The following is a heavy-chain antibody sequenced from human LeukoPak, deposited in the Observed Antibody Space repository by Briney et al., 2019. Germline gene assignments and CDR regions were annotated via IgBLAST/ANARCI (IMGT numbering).Heavy chain of an antibody. Sequence: PGGSLRLSCAASGFIFIGYGMHWVRQAPGKGPEWVAFIRLDGHNKYYTDSVKGRFMISRDNSKNTVDLQMNSLRGDDTAMYYCAKEGAASWDVDVWGKGTTVAVSS. D-gene: IGHD3-3*02. CDR3: AKEGAASWDVDV. V-gene: IGHV3-30*02. CDR1: GFIFIGYG. CDR2: IRLDGHNK. J-gene: IGHJ6*04.